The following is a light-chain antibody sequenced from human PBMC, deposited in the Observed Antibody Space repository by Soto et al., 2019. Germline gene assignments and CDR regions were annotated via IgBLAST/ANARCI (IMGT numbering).Light chain of an antibody. CDR1: SSNIGSNT. V-gene: IGLV1-44*01. CDR3: AAWDDALNGGV. J-gene: IGLJ3*02. Sequence: QSVLTQPPSASGTPGQRVTISCSGSSSNIGSNTVNWYQQLPGTAPKLLIYSNNQRPSGVPDRFSGSKSGTSASLAISGLRSGEEADYYCAAWDDALNGGVFGGGTKLTVL. CDR2: SNN.